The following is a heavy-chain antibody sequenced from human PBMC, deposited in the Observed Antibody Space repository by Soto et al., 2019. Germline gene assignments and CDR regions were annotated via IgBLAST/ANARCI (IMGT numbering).Heavy chain of an antibody. CDR3: ARTPYGSGDEYSQH. V-gene: IGHV1-69*02. Sequence: QVQLVQSGAEVKKPGSSVKVSCKASGGTFSSYTISWVRQAPGQGLEWMGRIIPMLGIANYAQKFQGRVTITADQSTSTAYMELSSLRSEDTAVYYWARTPYGSGDEYSQHWGQGTLVTVSS. J-gene: IGHJ1*01. D-gene: IGHD3-10*01. CDR1: GGTFSSYT. CDR2: IIPMLGIA.